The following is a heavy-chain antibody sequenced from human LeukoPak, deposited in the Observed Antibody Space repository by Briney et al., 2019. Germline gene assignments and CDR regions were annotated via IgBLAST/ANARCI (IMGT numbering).Heavy chain of an antibody. J-gene: IGHJ3*02. CDR2: ISAYNGNT. D-gene: IGHD3-16*01. CDR1: GYTFTSYG. CDR3: ARDLDPPGIDYDYVWGSYGNDAFDI. V-gene: IGHV1-18*01. Sequence: AAVKVSCKASGYTFTSYGISWVRQAPGQGLEWMGWISAYNGNTNYAQKRQGRVTMTTHTSTSTAYMELRSLRSDDTAVYYCARDLDPPGIDYDYVWGSYGNDAFDIWGQGTMVTVSS.